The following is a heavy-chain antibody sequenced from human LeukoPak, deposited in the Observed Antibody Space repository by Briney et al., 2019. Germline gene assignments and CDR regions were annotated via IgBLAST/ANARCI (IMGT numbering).Heavy chain of an antibody. CDR3: ARISTSYADY. CDR2: IRYDGSNK. Sequence: GGSLRFSCAASGFTFSSYGMHWVRQAPGKGLEWVAFIRYDGSNKYYADSVKGRFTISRDNSKNTLYLQMNSLRAEATAVYYCARISTSYADYWGQGTLVTVSS. CDR1: GFTFSSYG. V-gene: IGHV3-30*02. J-gene: IGHJ4*02. D-gene: IGHD2-2*01.